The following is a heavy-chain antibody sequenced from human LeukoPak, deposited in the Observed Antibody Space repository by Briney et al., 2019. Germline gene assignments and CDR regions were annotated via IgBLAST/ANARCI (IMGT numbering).Heavy chain of an antibody. CDR3: ARMVAAAGTNWFDP. J-gene: IGHJ5*02. D-gene: IGHD6-13*01. CDR1: GFTVSSNY. Sequence: GGSLRLSCAASGFTVSSNYMSWVRQAPGKGLEWVSVIYSGGSTYYADSVKGRFTISRDNSKNTLYLQMNSLRAEDTAVYYCARMVAAAGTNWFDPWGPGTLVTVSS. CDR2: IYSGGST. V-gene: IGHV3-53*01.